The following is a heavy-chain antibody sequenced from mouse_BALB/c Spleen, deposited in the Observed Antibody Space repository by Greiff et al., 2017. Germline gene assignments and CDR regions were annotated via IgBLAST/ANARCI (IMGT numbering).Heavy chain of an antibody. V-gene: IGHV5-6*01. J-gene: IGHJ1*01. CDR2: ISSGGSYT. D-gene: IGHD2-12*01. CDR3: ARHNDVLWYFDV. CDR1: GFTFSSYG. Sequence: EVQRVESGGDLVKPGGSLKLSCAASGFTFSSYGMSWVRQTPDKRLEWVATISSGGSYTYYPDSVKGRFTISRDNAKNTLYLQMSSLKSEDTAMYYCARHNDVLWYFDVWGAGTTVTVSS.